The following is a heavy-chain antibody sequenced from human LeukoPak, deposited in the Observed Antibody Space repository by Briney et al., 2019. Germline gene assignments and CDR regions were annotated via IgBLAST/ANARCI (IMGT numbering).Heavy chain of an antibody. CDR3: AREVGGGDYRPS. Sequence: PGGSLRLSCAASGFTFSSYAMSWVRQAPGKGLEWVSAISGSGGSTYYADSVKGRFTISRDNADNTLYLQMNSLRVDDTAVYYCAREVGGGDYRPSWGQGTQVIVSS. CDR1: GFTFSSYA. V-gene: IGHV3-23*01. D-gene: IGHD4-17*01. CDR2: ISGSGGST. J-gene: IGHJ5*02.